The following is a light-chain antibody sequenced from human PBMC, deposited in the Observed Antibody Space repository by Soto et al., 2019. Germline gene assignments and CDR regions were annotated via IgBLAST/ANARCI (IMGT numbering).Light chain of an antibody. V-gene: IGKV1-5*03. Sequence: DIPMTQSPSTLSASVGDRVTITCRASQTISNYLTWYQQRPGKAPKLLIYRSSILQNGVPSRFSGSGSGTEFTLTISSLQPDDFATYYCQQYYIYATFGQGTRVEIK. J-gene: IGKJ1*01. CDR3: QQYYIYAT. CDR2: RSS. CDR1: QTISNY.